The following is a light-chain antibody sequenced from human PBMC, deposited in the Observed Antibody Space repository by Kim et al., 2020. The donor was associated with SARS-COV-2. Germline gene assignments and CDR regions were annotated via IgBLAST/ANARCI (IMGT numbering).Light chain of an antibody. V-gene: IGLV8-61*01. CDR2: STN. Sequence: QTVVTQEPSFSVSPGGTVTLTCGLSSGSVSTSYYPSWYQQTPGQAPRTLIYSTNTRSSGVPDRFSGSIHGNKAALTITGAQADDESDYYCVLYMGSGISVFGGGTQLTVL. CDR1: SGSVSTSYY. J-gene: IGLJ2*01. CDR3: VLYMGSGISV.